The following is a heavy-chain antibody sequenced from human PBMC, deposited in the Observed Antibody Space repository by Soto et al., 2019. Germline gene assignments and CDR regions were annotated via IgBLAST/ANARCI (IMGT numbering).Heavy chain of an antibody. Sequence: QLQLQESGPGLVKPSETLSLTCIVSGASISSGSYYWGWIRQPPGKGLEWIGRIYYTGSTNYNPSLTSRVTIPGETSNNLFSRRLSSVTAADTAVYYCARLLDFGNCYFTAPMDVWGKGTTVTVSS. D-gene: IGHD3-3*01. CDR1: GASISSGSYY. V-gene: IGHV4-39*02. J-gene: IGHJ6*03. CDR2: IYYTGST. CDR3: ARLLDFGNCYFTAPMDV.